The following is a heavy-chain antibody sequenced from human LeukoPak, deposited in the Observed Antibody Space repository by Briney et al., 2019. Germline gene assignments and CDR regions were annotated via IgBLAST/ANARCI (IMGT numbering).Heavy chain of an antibody. CDR2: IYSGGST. Sequence: PGGSLRLSCAASGFNVSSNYMSWVRQAPGKGLEWVSVIYSGGSTYHTDSVKGRFTISRHNSKNTLYLQMNSLRAEDTAVYYCARATGSGWYTFDYWGQGTLVTVSS. V-gene: IGHV3-53*04. CDR1: GFNVSSNY. D-gene: IGHD6-19*01. J-gene: IGHJ4*02. CDR3: ARATGSGWYTFDY.